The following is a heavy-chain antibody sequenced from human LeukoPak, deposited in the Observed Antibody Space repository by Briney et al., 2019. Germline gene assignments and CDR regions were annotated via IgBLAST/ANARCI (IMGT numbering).Heavy chain of an antibody. V-gene: IGHV4-39*01. CDR2: IYYSGST. Sequence: SETLSLTCTVSGGSISSSSYYWGWIRQPPGKGLEWIGSIYYSGSTYYNPSLKSRVTISVDTSRNQFSLKLSSVTAADTAVYYCARLSGYDYVWGSYRPDHYYYYYYMDVWGKGTTVTISS. CDR1: GGSISSSSYY. D-gene: IGHD3-16*02. CDR3: ARLSGYDYVWGSYRPDHYYYYYYMDV. J-gene: IGHJ6*03.